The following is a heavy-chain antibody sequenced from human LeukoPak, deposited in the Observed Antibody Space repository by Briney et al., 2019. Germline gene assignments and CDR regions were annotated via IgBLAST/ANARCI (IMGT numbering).Heavy chain of an antibody. CDR2: ISGSGGST. CDR3: ARMYSSSSPYFDY. Sequence: PGGSLRLSCAAYGFTFSSYAMSWVRQAPGKGLEWVSAISGSGGSTYYTDSVKGRFTISRDNAKNSLFLQMNSLRAEDTAVYYCARMYSSSSPYFDYWGQGTLVTVSS. J-gene: IGHJ4*02. D-gene: IGHD6-6*01. CDR1: GFTFSSYA. V-gene: IGHV3-23*01.